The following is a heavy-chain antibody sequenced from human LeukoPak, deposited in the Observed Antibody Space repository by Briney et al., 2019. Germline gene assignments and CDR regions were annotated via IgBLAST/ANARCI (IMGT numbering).Heavy chain of an antibody. CDR3: ARGRITMIEGIY. V-gene: IGHV3-23*01. CDR1: GFTFSSYA. Sequence: PGGSLRLSCAASGFTFSSYAMSWVRQAPGKGLEWVSVISGSGGSTYYADSVKGRFTISRDNAKNSVYLQMNSLRAEDTAVYYCARGRITMIEGIYWGQGTLVTVSS. CDR2: ISGSGGST. J-gene: IGHJ4*02. D-gene: IGHD3-22*01.